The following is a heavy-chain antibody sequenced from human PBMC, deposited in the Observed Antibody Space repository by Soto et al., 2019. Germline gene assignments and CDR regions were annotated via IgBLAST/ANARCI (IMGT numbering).Heavy chain of an antibody. CDR2: IIPIFGTA. D-gene: IGHD2-15*01. CDR3: ARANPGYCSGGSCYNYYGMDV. CDR1: GGTFSSYA. J-gene: IGHJ6*02. Sequence: VASVKVSCKASGGTFSSYAISWVRQAPGQGLEWMGGIIPIFGTANYAQKFQGRVTITADESTSTAYMELSSLRSEDTAVYYCARANPGYCSGGSCYNYYGMDVWGQGTTVTV. V-gene: IGHV1-69*13.